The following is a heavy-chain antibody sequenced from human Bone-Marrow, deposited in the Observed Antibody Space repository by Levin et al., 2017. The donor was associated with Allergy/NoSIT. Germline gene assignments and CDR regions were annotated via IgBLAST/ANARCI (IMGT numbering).Heavy chain of an antibody. V-gene: IGHV3-7*01. CDR1: GFTFTDSW. J-gene: IGHJ5*02. CDR2: IKFDSSER. Sequence: QSGESLKISCATSGFTFTDSWMTWIRQAPGKGLEWVANIKFDSSERYFMDSVRGRFTISRDNAKSSLYLQMDSLRTEDTAVYYCARGMNPEAWGQGTLVIVSS. D-gene: IGHD1-14*01. CDR3: ARGMNPEA.